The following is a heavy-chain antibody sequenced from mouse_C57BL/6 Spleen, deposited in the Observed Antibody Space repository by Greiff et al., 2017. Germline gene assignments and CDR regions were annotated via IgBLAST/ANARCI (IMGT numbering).Heavy chain of an antibody. CDR1: GYTFTSYW. V-gene: IGHV1-50*01. CDR3: ARREKIDGYPYYYAMDY. CDR2: IDPSDSYT. D-gene: IGHD2-3*01. Sequence: QVQLQQPGAELVMPGASVKLSCKASGYTFTSYWMQWVKQRPGQGLEWIGEIDPSDSYTNYNQKFKGKATLTVDTSSSTAYMQLSSLTSEDSAVYYCARREKIDGYPYYYAMDYWGQGTSVTVSS. J-gene: IGHJ4*01.